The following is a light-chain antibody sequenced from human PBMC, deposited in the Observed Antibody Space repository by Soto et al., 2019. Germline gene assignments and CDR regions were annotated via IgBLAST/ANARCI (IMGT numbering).Light chain of an antibody. CDR2: DVS. V-gene: IGLV2-11*01. CDR1: SSDVDDYNY. CDR3: CSYGGTFYV. Sequence: QSVLTQPRSVSGSPGQSVTISCTGTSSDVDDYNYVSWFQQHPGKAPKLMIYDVSERPSGVPDRFPGSKSGNTASLTISGLQAEDEADYYCCSYGGTFYVFGTGTKSPS. J-gene: IGLJ1*01.